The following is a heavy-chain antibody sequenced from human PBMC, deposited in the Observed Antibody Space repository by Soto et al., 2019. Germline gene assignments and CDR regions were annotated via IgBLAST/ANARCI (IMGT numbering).Heavy chain of an antibody. D-gene: IGHD3-16*01. J-gene: IGHJ2*01. V-gene: IGHV3-9*01. CDR3: AKGTVDYVSWYFDL. CDR2: LSWNSDNI. CDR1: GFIFDDYA. Sequence: EVQLVESGGGLVQPGRSLRLSCAASGFIFDDYAMHWVRQAPGKGLEWVSGLSWNSDNIGYADSVKGRFTISRDNAENSLYLQKNSLRPEDTALYYCAKGTVDYVSWYFDLWGGGTLVTVSS.